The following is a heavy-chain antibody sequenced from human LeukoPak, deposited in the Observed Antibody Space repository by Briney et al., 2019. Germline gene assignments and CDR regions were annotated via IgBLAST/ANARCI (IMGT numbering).Heavy chain of an antibody. CDR2: IYYSGST. J-gene: IGHJ4*02. CDR3: ARGRNTNYFDY. Sequence: SQTLSPTCTVSGGSISSYYWSWIRQPPGKGLEWIGYIYYSGSTNYNPSLKSRVTISVDTSKNQFSLKLSSVTAADTAVYYCARGRNTNYFDYWGQGTLVTVSS. CDR1: GGSISSYY. D-gene: IGHD1/OR15-1a*01. V-gene: IGHV4-59*01.